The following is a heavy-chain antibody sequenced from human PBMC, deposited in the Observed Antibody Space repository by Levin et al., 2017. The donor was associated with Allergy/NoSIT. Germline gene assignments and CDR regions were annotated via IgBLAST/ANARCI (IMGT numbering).Heavy chain of an antibody. CDR3: AKNTNWIDY. D-gene: IGHD2-8*01. V-gene: IGHV3-49*03. CDR2: IRSKAYGGTT. CDR1: GFTFGDHG. Sequence: HPGGSLRLSCAASGFTFGDHGMSWFRQAPGKGLEWVGLIRSKAYGGTTDYAASVKGRFTISRDDSKGIAYLQMNSLKTEETAMYYCAKNTNWIDYWGQGTLVTVSS. J-gene: IGHJ4*02.